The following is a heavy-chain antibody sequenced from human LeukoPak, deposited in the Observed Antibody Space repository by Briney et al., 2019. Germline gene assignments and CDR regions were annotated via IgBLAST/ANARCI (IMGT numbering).Heavy chain of an antibody. CDR1: GYTFTGYY. CDR3: ASRSTVSEHPDSSGYKEY. V-gene: IGHV1-46*01. J-gene: IGHJ4*02. D-gene: IGHD2-15*01. Sequence: ASVKVSCKASGYTFTGYYMHWVRQAPGQGLEWMGIINPSGGSTSYAQKFQGRVTMTRDMSTSTVYMELSSLRSEDTAVYYCASRSTVSEHPDSSGYKEYWGQGTLVTVSS. CDR2: INPSGGST.